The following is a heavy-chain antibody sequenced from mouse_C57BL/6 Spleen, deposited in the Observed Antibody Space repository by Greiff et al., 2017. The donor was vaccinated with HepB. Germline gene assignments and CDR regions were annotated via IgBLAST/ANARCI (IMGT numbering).Heavy chain of an antibody. CDR2: IHPNSGST. Sequence: QVQLQQPGAELVKPGASVKLSCKASGYTFTSYWMHWVKQRPGQGLEWIGMIHPNSGSTNYNEKFKRKATLTVDKSSSTAYMQLSSLTSEDSAVYYSTIGLPYFDYWGQFTTLTVSS. V-gene: IGHV1-64*01. CDR1: GYTFTSYW. D-gene: IGHD2-14*01. J-gene: IGHJ2*01. CDR3: TIGLPYFDY.